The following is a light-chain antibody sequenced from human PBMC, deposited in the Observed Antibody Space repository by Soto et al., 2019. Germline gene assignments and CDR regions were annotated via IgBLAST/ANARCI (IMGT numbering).Light chain of an antibody. J-gene: IGKJ4*01. CDR3: QQRSHWPPLT. Sequence: EIVLTQSPATLSLSPGERATLSCRASQSVSSYLAWYQQKPGQAPRLLIYDASNRATGIPARFSGSGSGTAFTLTISSLEPEAFAVYYCQQRSHWPPLTFGGGTKVEIK. V-gene: IGKV3-11*01. CDR2: DAS. CDR1: QSVSSY.